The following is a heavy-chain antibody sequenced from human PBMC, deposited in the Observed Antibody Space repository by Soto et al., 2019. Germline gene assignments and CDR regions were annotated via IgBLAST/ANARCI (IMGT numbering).Heavy chain of an antibody. J-gene: IGHJ4*02. CDR1: GFTFSSYA. CDR3: ARADSLTVLLVAATRGHYFAY. CDR2: ISYDGSNK. D-gene: IGHD2-15*01. Sequence: QVQLVESGGGVVQPGRSLRLSCAASGFTFSSYAMHWVRQAPGKGLEWVAVISYDGSNKYYADSVKGRFTISRDNSKNTLYLQMSSLRAEDSAVYYCARADSLTVLLVAATRGHYFAYWGQGSLVTVSS. V-gene: IGHV3-30-3*01.